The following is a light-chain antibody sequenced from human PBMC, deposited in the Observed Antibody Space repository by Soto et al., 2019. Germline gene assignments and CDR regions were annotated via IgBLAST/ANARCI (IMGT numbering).Light chain of an antibody. J-gene: IGLJ3*02. V-gene: IGLV2-23*01. CDR2: EGT. CDR3: CSSAGSRILSWV. CDR1: SSDVGSYDV. Sequence: QSALTQPASVSGSPGQSTNISCTGTSSDVGSYDVVSWYQQHPGKAPKLIIYEGTKRPPGVSNRLSGSKSGNTASLTISGLQAEDEADYYCCSSAGSRILSWVFGGGTKVTVL.